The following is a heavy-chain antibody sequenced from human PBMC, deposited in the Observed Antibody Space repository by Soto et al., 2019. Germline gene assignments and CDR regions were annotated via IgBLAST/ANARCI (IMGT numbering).Heavy chain of an antibody. J-gene: IGHJ6*02. CDR1: GGTFSSYA. D-gene: IGHD5-18*01. CDR3: ANRLKGGGQLWDRRYYYYGMDV. V-gene: IGHV1-69*12. Sequence: QVQLVQSGAEVKKPGSSVKVSCKASGGTFSSYAISWVRQAPGQGLEWMGGIIPIFGTANYAQKFQGRVTITADESTSTAYMERSSLRSEDTAVYYCANRLKGGGQLWDRRYYYYGMDVWGQGTTVTVSS. CDR2: IIPIFGTA.